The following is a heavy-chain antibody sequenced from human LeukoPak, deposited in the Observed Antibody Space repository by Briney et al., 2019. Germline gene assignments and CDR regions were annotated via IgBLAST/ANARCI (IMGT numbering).Heavy chain of an antibody. D-gene: IGHD6-13*01. J-gene: IGHJ4*02. CDR2: INHSGST. CDR3: ARTAAAPDY. Sequence: SETLSLTCAVHGGSFSGYYWSWIRQPPGKGLEWIGEINHSGSTNYNPSLKSRVTISVDTSKNQFSLKLSSVTAADTAVYYCARTAAAPDYWGQGTLVTVSS. V-gene: IGHV4-34*01. CDR1: GGSFSGYY.